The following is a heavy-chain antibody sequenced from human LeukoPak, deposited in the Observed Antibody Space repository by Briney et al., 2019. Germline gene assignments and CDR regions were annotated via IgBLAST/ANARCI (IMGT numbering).Heavy chain of an antibody. CDR2: IYYDGSNK. CDR3: ARALRVRSGDLNWFDP. CDR1: GFTFSSYG. V-gene: IGHV3-33*01. J-gene: IGHJ5*02. Sequence: PGGSLRLSCAASGFTFSSYGMHWVRQAPGKGLEWVAVIYYDGSNKYYADSVKGRFTISKDNSMNTLYLQMNSLRAEDTAVYYCARALRVRSGDLNWFDPWGQGTLVTVSS. D-gene: IGHD3-10*01.